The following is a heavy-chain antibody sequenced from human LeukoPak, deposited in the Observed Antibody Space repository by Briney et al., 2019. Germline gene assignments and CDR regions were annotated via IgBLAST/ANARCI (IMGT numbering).Heavy chain of an antibody. V-gene: IGHV3-23*01. CDR2: ISGSISGSGGST. Sequence: GGSLRLSCAASAFTFSSYAMNWVRQAPGKGLEWVSSISGSISGSGGSTYYADSVKGRFTISRDNSKNTLYLQMNSLRAEDTAVYYCAKGLPFLDAFDIWGQGTPVTVSS. D-gene: IGHD3-16*01. CDR1: AFTFSSYA. CDR3: AKGLPFLDAFDI. J-gene: IGHJ3*02.